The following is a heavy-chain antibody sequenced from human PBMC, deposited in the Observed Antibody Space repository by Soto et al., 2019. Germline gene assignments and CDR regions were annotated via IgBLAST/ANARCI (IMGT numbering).Heavy chain of an antibody. CDR3: ARDGAACSSTSCYAVSLYFDY. CDR2: IIPILGIA. V-gene: IGHV1-69*04. Sequence: ASVKVSCKASGGTFSSYTISWVRQAPGQGLEWMGRIIPILGIANYAQKFQGRVTITADKSTSTAYMELSSLRSEDTAVYYCARDGAACSSTSCYAVSLYFDYWGQGTLVTVSS. CDR1: GGTFSSYT. J-gene: IGHJ4*02. D-gene: IGHD2-2*01.